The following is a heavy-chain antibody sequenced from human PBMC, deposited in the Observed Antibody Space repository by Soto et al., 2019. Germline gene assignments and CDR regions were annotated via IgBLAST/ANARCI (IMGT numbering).Heavy chain of an antibody. V-gene: IGHV3-7*01. CDR1: GFTFSSYW. CDR3: ARVPYYYDSSGYFKYFQH. D-gene: IGHD3-22*01. Sequence: EVQLVESGGGLVQPGGSLRLSCAASGFTFSSYWMSWVRQAPGKGLEWVANIKQDGSEKYYVDSVKGRFTISRDNAKNSLYLQMNRLRAEDTAVYYCARVPYYYDSSGYFKYFQHWGQGTLVTVSS. J-gene: IGHJ1*01. CDR2: IKQDGSEK.